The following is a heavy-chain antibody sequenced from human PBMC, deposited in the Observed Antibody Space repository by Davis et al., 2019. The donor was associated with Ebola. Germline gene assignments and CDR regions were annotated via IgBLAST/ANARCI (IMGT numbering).Heavy chain of an antibody. CDR1: GGTFSSYA. D-gene: IGHD4-17*01. CDR2: IIPIFGTA. J-gene: IGHJ3*02. V-gene: IGHV1-69*13. Sequence: AASVKVSCKASGGTFSSYAISWVRQTPGQGLEWMGGIIPIFGTANYAQKFQGRVTITADESTSTAYMELSSLRSEDTAVYYCARDRPVEGDYGSFDIWGQGTTVIVSS. CDR3: ARDRPVEGDYGSFDI.